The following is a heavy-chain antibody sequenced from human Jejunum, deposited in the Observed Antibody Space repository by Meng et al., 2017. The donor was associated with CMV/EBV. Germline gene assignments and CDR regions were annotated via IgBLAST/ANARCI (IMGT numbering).Heavy chain of an antibody. CDR3: STSGNYLDF. J-gene: IGHJ4*02. CDR2: IIAGNGNT. CDR1: GYTYTYV. Sequence: KISCKASGYTYTYVIHWVRQAPGQRLEWMGYIIAGNGNTKYSPKFQGRVTITRDTSASTAYMELSRLRSEDTAVYYCSTSGNYLDFWGQGTLVTVSS. D-gene: IGHD3-10*01. V-gene: IGHV1-3*01.